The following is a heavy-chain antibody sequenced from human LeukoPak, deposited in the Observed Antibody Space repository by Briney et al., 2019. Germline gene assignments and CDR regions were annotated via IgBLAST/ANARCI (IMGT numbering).Heavy chain of an antibody. CDR3: ARVRPCTTATCYRWFDP. D-gene: IGHD2-2*01. CDR2: INPNSGGT. V-gene: IGHV1-2*02. CDR1: GYTFLDYY. Sequence: ASVTVSCKASGYTFLDYYMHWVRQTPGQGLEWMGWINPNSGGTNYAQKFQGRVTVTRDTSFSTVYMDLSGLTSDDTAMYYCARVRPCTTATCYRWFDPWGQGTLVTVSS. J-gene: IGHJ5*02.